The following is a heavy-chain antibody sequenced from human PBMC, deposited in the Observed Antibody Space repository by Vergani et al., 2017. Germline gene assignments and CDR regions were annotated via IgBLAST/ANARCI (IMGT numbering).Heavy chain of an antibody. Sequence: QVQLQEWGAGLLKTSEILALTCGVSGGSFSDYYWSWIRQAPGMGLEWIGEVNHGRSTNYNPSLKSRVSISVDTSKNQFSLQLTSVTAADSALYFCASIXRAPTRRNPPPDYWGQGILVTVSS. V-gene: IGHV4-34*01. CDR1: GGSFSDYY. D-gene: IGHD3-16*02. J-gene: IGHJ4*02. CDR2: VNHGRST. CDR3: ASIXRAPTRRNPPPDY.